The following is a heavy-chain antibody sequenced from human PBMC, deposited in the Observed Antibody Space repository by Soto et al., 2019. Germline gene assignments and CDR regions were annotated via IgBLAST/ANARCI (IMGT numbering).Heavy chain of an antibody. V-gene: IGHV4-59*08. CDR3: ARLGRWLQALDS. CDR1: GGSISDYY. D-gene: IGHD5-12*01. CDR2: IYYTGST. J-gene: IGHJ4*02. Sequence: NPSETLSLTCTVSGGSISDYYWSWIRQPPGKGLEWVGYIYYTGSTTYNPSLKSRLTLSVDTSKNQFSLKLHSVSAADTAVYYCARLGRWLQALDSWGQGTLVTV.